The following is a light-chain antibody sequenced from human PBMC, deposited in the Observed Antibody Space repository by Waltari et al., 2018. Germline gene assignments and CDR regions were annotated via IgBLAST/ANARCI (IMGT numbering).Light chain of an antibody. Sequence: EIVLTQSPGTLSLSPGERATLACRASQSVGKSLPWYQQKPGQAPRLLIYDASRRATGIPDRFSGSGSGTEFSLTISRLEPEDFAVYYCQHYVRLPATFGQGTKVEI. CDR2: DAS. J-gene: IGKJ1*01. CDR3: QHYVRLPAT. V-gene: IGKV3-20*01. CDR1: QSVGKS.